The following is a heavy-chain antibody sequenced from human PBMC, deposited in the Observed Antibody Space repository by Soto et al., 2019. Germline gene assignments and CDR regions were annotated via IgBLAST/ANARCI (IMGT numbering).Heavy chain of an antibody. J-gene: IGHJ3*02. V-gene: IGHV1-69*13. CDR1: GGTFSSYA. CDR2: IIPIFGTA. CDR3: ARDLTYSSSWYTAFDI. D-gene: IGHD6-13*01. Sequence: SVKVSCKASGGTFSSYAISWVRQAPGQGLEWMGGIIPIFGTANYAQKFQGRVTITADESTSTAYMELSSLRSEDTAVYYCARDLTYSSSWYTAFDIWGQGTMVTVSS.